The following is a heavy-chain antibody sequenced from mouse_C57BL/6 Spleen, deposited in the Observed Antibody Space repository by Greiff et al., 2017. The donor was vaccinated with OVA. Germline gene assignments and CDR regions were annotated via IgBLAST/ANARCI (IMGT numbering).Heavy chain of an antibody. J-gene: IGHJ3*01. CDR1: GYTFTDYY. D-gene: IGHD2-1*01. CDR3: ARGGTRVYGNYGAY. Sequence: EVQLQQSGPELVKPGASVKISCKASGYTFTDYYMNWVKQSHGKSLEWIGDINPNNGGTSYNQKFKGKATLTVDKSSSTAYMELRSLTSEDSAVYYCARGGTRVYGNYGAYWGQGTLVTVSA. V-gene: IGHV1-26*01. CDR2: INPNNGGT.